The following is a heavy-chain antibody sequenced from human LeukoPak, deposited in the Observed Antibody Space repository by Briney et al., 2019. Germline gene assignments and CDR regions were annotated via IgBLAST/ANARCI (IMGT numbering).Heavy chain of an antibody. CDR1: GFTFSSYA. CDR2: ISYDGSNK. CDR3: AREGSPYAFDI. V-gene: IGHV3-30-3*01. J-gene: IGHJ3*02. Sequence: QPGRSLRLSCAASGFTFSSYAMHWVRQAPGKGLEWVAVISYDGSNKYYADSVKGRFTISRDNSKNTLYLQMNSLRAEDTAVYYCAREGSPYAFDIWGQGTMVTVSS.